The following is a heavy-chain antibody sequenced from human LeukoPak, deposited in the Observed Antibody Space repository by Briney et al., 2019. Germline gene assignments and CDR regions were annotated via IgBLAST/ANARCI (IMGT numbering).Heavy chain of an antibody. Sequence: ASVNVSCKASGYTFTGYYMHWVRQAPGQGLEWMGWINPNSGGTSFAQKFQGRVTMTRDTSISTAYMELSRLRSDDTAVYYCARVGFCSGGLCPYYFDYWYQGTLITVSS. CDR2: INPNSGGT. J-gene: IGHJ4*02. V-gene: IGHV1-2*02. D-gene: IGHD2-15*01. CDR3: ARVGFCSGGLCPYYFDY. CDR1: GYTFTGYY.